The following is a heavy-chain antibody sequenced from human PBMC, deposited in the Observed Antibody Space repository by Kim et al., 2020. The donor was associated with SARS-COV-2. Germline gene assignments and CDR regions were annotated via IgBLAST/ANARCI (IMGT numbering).Heavy chain of an antibody. Sequence: ASVKVSCKASGYTFTSYYMHWVRQAPGQGLEWMGIINPSGGSTSYAQKFQGRVTMTRDTSTSTVYMELSSLRSEDTAVYYCARERVGDYYGSGSYYDWGGGYYYYGMDVWGQGTTVTVSS. J-gene: IGHJ6*02. V-gene: IGHV1-46*01. CDR1: GYTFTSYY. CDR3: ARERVGDYYGSGSYYDWGGGYYYYGMDV. CDR2: INPSGGST. D-gene: IGHD3-10*01.